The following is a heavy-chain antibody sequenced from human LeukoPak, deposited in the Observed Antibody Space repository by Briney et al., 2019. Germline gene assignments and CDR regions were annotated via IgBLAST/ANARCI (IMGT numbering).Heavy chain of an antibody. Sequence: SETLSLTCAVYGGSFSGYYWSWIRQPPGKGLEWIGEINHSGSTNYNPSLKSRVTISVDTSKNQFSLQLNSVTPEDTAVYYCAREYYGDLDYWGQGTLVTVSS. J-gene: IGHJ4*02. CDR2: INHSGST. CDR3: AREYYGDLDY. D-gene: IGHD4-17*01. CDR1: GGSFSGYY. V-gene: IGHV4-34*01.